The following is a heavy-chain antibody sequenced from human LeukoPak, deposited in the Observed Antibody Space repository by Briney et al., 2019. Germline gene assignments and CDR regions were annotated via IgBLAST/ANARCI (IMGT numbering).Heavy chain of an antibody. J-gene: IGHJ4*02. V-gene: IGHV3-53*01. CDR3: ARDMAVAGIDY. Sequence: GGSLRLSCAASGFTVSSDYMSWVRQALGKGLEWVSVIYRDGSTSYADSVKGRFTISRDNSKNTLYLQMNTLRAEDTAVYYCARDMAVAGIDYWGQGTLVTVSS. CDR1: GFTVSSDY. CDR2: IYRDGST. D-gene: IGHD6-19*01.